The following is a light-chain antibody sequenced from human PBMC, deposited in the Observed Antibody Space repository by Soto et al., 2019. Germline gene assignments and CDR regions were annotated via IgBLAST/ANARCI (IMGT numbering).Light chain of an antibody. V-gene: IGKV1-12*01. CDR1: QGISTS. Sequence: DIQMTQSPSSVSASVGDRVTITCRASQGISTSLAWYQQKPGAAPKLLMYTASSVQDGVPSRFSGSGSGTDFTLTISSLQPEDFATYYCQHSKTNSLPITFGQGTRLEIK. J-gene: IGKJ5*01. CDR2: TAS. CDR3: QHSKTNSLPIT.